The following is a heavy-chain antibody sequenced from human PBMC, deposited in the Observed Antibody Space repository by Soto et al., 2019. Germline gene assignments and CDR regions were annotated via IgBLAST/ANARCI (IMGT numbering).Heavy chain of an antibody. CDR2: ISGGSTST. Sequence: GSLRLSCAASGFTFSNHGMSWVRQAPGKGLEWVSAISGGSTSTYYADSVKGRFTISRDNSKNTLYLQMNNLRAEDTAVYYCAKDHLIILPMGLVRGPPPYFDNWGQGTLVTVSS. CDR3: AKDHLIILPMGLVRGPPPYFDN. CDR1: GFTFSNHG. J-gene: IGHJ4*02. V-gene: IGHV3-23*01. D-gene: IGHD1-26*01.